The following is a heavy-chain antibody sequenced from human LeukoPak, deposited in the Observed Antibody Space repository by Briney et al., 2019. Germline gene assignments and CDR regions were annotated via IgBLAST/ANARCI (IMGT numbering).Heavy chain of an antibody. CDR3: AREEGVDGTSGINN. CDR1: GFTFSTYG. J-gene: IGHJ4*02. CDR2: IWYNGNT. D-gene: IGHD4-23*01. V-gene: IGHV3-33*01. Sequence: GGSLRLSCAASGFTFSTYGMHWVRQAPGKGLEWVSDIWYNGNTYYADSVKGRFTISRDDSKSTLYLQMNSLRAEDTAVYYCAREEGVDGTSGINNWGQGTLVIVSS.